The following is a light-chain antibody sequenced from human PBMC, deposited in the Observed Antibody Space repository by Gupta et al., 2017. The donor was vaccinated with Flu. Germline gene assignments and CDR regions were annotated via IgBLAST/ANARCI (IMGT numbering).Light chain of an antibody. J-gene: IGKJ3*01. V-gene: IGKV1-33*01. CDR2: DAS. CDR3: QQYNHSPPGVT. Sequence: YQQREGQAPNLLVYDASNLETGVPSRFSGGGSGTHFTLSISSLQPEDYAIYYCQQYNHSPPGVTFGPGTKV.